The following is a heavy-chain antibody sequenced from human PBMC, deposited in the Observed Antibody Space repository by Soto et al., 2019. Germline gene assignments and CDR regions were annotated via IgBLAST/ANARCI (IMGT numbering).Heavy chain of an antibody. Sequence: SETQSLTYTVSGANVVTGYCSWIRQPPGKGLEWIGFMYFGGSFNYNPSLTSRVTISVDTSKNQYSLKVTSVTDADTAVYYCARSYYDTTGFAVDPWGQGTLVTVSS. CDR3: ARSYYDTTGFAVDP. CDR1: GANVVTGY. D-gene: IGHD3-22*01. V-gene: IGHV4-59*02. CDR2: MYFGGSF. J-gene: IGHJ5*02.